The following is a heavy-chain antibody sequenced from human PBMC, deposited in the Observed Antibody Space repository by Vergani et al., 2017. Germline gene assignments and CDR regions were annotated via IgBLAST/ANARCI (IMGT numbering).Heavy chain of an antibody. Sequence: EVQLVESGGGLVQPGGSLRLSCAASGFTFSSYSMNWVRQAPGKGLEWVSYISSSSSTIYYAHSVKGRFTISRDNAKNSLYLQMNSLRAEDTAVYYCAREDVVRGPQEYYYYYGMDVWGQGTTVTVSS. D-gene: IGHD3-10*01. CDR3: AREDVVRGPQEYYYYYGMDV. J-gene: IGHJ6*02. V-gene: IGHV3-48*01. CDR2: ISSSSSTI. CDR1: GFTFSSYS.